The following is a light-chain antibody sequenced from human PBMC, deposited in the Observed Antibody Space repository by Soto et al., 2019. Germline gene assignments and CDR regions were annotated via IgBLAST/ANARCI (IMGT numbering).Light chain of an antibody. CDR2: VNSDGSH. J-gene: IGLJ3*02. CDR3: QTWLSSGIRV. CDR1: SGHSSYI. Sequence: QSVLTQSPSASASLGASVKLTCTLTSGHSSYIIVWHQQQPEKGPRYLMKVNSDGSHIKGDRIPDRFSGSSSGAERYLTISRLQSEDEADYYCQTWLSSGIRVFGGGTKLTVL. V-gene: IGLV4-69*01.